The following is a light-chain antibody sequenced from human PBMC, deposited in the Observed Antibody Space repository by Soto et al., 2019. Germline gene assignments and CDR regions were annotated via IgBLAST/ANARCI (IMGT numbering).Light chain of an antibody. V-gene: IGKV3-20*01. CDR1: QSVNNY. J-gene: IGKJ4*01. Sequence: EIVLTQSPATLSLSPGERATLSCRASQSVNNYLAWFQQIPGQAPRLLIYDASTRATGIPARFSGSGSGTDFTLTISRLEPEDFAVYYCQQYGSAQLTFGGGTKVDIK. CDR2: DAS. CDR3: QQYGSAQLT.